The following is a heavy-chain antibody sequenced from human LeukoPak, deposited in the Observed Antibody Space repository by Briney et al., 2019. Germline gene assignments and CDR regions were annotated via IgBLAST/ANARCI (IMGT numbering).Heavy chain of an antibody. CDR1: GFTVSSNY. CDR3: XXXXWXGXTYYFDX. CDR2: LYSGGVT. V-gene: IGHV3-53*01. J-gene: IGHJ4*02. Sequence: GGSLRLSCTASGFTVSSNYMSWVRQAPGKGLEWGSVLYSGGVTYYADSVKGRFTISRDNSKNTVYLQMNSPRTEDTAWSYRXXXXWXGXTYYFDXWGQGTLVTVSS.